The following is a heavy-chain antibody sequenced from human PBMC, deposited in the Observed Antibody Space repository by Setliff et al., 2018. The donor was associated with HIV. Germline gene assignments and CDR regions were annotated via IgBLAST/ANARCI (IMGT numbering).Heavy chain of an antibody. D-gene: IGHD2-15*01. Sequence: SQTLSLTCAVYGGSFSTYYWSWIRQSPGKRLEWLGEVNHSGGTNYNPSLKRRLIISSDASKNQFSLRLKSVTAAVTAVYFCARRILRSAFDFWGHGTLVTVSS. CDR3: ARRILRSAFDF. J-gene: IGHJ4*01. V-gene: IGHV4-34*01. CDR1: GGSFSTYY. CDR2: VNHSGGT.